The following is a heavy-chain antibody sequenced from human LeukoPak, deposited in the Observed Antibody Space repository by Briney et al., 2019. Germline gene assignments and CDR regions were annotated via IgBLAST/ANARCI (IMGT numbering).Heavy chain of an antibody. CDR3: ARVPSGYYDSSGYSD. Sequence: GASVKVSCKASGYTFTSYGISWVRQAPGQGLEWMGWISAYNGNTNYAQKLQGRVTMTTDTSTSTAYMELRSLRPDDTAVYYCARVPSGYYDSSGYSDWGQGTLVTVSS. J-gene: IGHJ4*02. CDR2: ISAYNGNT. CDR1: GYTFTSYG. V-gene: IGHV1-18*01. D-gene: IGHD3-22*01.